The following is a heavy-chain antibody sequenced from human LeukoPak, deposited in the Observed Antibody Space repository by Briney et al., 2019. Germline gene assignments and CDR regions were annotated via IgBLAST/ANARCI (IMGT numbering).Heavy chain of an antibody. D-gene: IGHD3-22*01. CDR2: ISGSGGST. J-gene: IGHJ4*02. Sequence: PGRSLRLPCAASGFTFSSYAMSWVRQAPGKGLEWVSAISGSGGSTYYADSVKGRFTISRDNSKNTLYLQMNSLRAEDTAVYYCAKGGGSMIVVEYDYWGQGTLVTVSS. CDR3: AKGGGSMIVVEYDY. V-gene: IGHV3-23*01. CDR1: GFTFSSYA.